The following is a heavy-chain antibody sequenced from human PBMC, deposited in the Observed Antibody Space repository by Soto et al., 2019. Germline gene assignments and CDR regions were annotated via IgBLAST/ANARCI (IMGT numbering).Heavy chain of an antibody. Sequence: EVQLVESGGGLVQPGGSLRLSCGASGFTFRTYWLSWVRQVPGKGLVWVANINQDGSEKNYVDSVKGRFTISRDNAKNSLHLQMSSLRAEDTALYYCARDGSTSWYSYDYHGMDVWGQGTTVTVSS. CDR3: ARDGSTSWYSYDYHGMDV. V-gene: IGHV3-7*05. J-gene: IGHJ6*02. CDR1: GFTFRTYW. D-gene: IGHD5-18*01. CDR2: INQDGSEK.